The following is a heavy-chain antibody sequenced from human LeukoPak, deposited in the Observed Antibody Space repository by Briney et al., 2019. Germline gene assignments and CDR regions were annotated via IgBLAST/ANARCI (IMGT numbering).Heavy chain of an antibody. CDR2: ISWNSGSI. V-gene: IGHV3-9*01. D-gene: IGHD3-22*01. J-gene: IGHJ4*01. Sequence: SLRLSCAASGFTFDDYAMHWVRQAPGKGLEWVSGISWNSGSIGYADSVKGRFTISRDNAKNSLYLQMNSLRAEDTALYYCAKSAFYDSSGYTDYWGHGTLVTVSS. CDR3: AKSAFYDSSGYTDY. CDR1: GFTFDDYA.